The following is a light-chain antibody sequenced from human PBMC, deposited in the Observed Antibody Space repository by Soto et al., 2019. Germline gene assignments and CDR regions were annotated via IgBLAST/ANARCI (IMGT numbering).Light chain of an antibody. CDR3: SSYADSNNLV. CDR2: EVN. V-gene: IGLV2-8*01. CDR1: SSDVASNDY. Sequence: QSALTQPPSTSGSPGQSVTISCTGSSSDVASNDYVSWYQQHPGKAPKLMIYEVNRRPSGVPDRFSGSKSGNTASLTVSGLQAEDEAVYHCSSYADSNNLVFGGGTKLTVL. J-gene: IGLJ2*01.